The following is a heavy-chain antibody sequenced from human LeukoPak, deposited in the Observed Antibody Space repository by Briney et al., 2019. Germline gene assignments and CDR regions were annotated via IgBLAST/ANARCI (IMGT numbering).Heavy chain of an antibody. D-gene: IGHD3-9*01. CDR1: GFTFSTFA. Sequence: GGSLRLSCAASGFTFSTFAMIWVRQPPGKGLEWVSSIFPSGGEIHYADSVRGRFTISRDNSKSTLSLQMNSLRAEDTAVYYCATPPDDILTGYPLYYYYMDVWGKGTTVTVSS. J-gene: IGHJ6*03. V-gene: IGHV3-23*01. CDR3: ATPPDDILTGYPLYYYYMDV. CDR2: IFPSGGEI.